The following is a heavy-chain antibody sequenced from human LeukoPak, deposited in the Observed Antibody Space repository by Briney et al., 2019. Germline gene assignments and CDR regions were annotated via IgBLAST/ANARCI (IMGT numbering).Heavy chain of an antibody. CDR3: ARDLDGFEY. CDR1: VDSVSSNSAA. Sequence: SQTLSLTCAISVDSVSSNSAALNWIRQSSSRGLEWLGRTYYRSKWYYDYAVSVKSRITINPDTSKNQFSLQLNSVTPEDTALYYCARDLDGFEYWGQGILVTVSS. CDR2: TYYRSKWYY. V-gene: IGHV6-1*01. J-gene: IGHJ4*02. D-gene: IGHD3-9*01.